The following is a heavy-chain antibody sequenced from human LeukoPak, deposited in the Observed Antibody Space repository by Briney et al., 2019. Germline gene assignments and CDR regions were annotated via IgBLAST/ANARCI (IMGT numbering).Heavy chain of an antibody. CDR2: ISNDGGGT. V-gene: IGHV3-23*01. Sequence: PGGSLRLSCAASGFIFNNYGLIWVPQAPGKWLEWVSAISNDGGGTKYGDFVEGRFTISRDNSKNTLFLQMSSLRAEDTALYYCAKGSSGYFADLWGQGPPVTVSS. CDR3: AKGSSGYFADL. D-gene: IGHD3-22*01. CDR1: GFIFNNYG. J-gene: IGHJ5*02.